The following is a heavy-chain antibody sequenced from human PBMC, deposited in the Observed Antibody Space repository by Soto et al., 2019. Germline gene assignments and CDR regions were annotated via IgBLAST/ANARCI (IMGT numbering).Heavy chain of an antibody. J-gene: IGHJ6*02. Sequence: QVQPQESGPGLVKPSETLSLSCTVSGGSINSYYWSWIRQSPGKRMEWIGYVHHSWGSSYNPSLQSRVAISLDTSKSQFSLKVTSVTATDTAVYYCARQGFGPLHGLVDVWGQGTTVTVSS. CDR2: VHHSWGS. CDR1: GGSINSYY. V-gene: IGHV4-59*08. D-gene: IGHD3-10*01. CDR3: ARQGFGPLHGLVDV.